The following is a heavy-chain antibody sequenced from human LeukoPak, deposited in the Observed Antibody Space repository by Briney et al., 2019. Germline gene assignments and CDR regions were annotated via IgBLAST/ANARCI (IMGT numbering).Heavy chain of an antibody. Sequence: GGSLRLSCAASGFTFDDYGMSWVRQAPGKGLECVSGINWNGGSTGYADSVKGRFTISRDNAKNSLYLQMNSLRAEDTALYYCARGTLKAAATDFDYWGQGTLVTVSS. J-gene: IGHJ4*02. V-gene: IGHV3-20*04. CDR3: ARGTLKAAATDFDY. CDR2: INWNGGST. D-gene: IGHD6-13*01. CDR1: GFTFDDYG.